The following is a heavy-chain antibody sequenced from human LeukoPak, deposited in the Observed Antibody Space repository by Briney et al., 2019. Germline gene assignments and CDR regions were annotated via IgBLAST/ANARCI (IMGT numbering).Heavy chain of an antibody. Sequence: PSETLPLTCTVSGGSISSYYWSWIRQPPGKGLEWIGYIYYSGSTNYNPSLKSRVTISVDTSKNQFSLKLSSVTAADTAVYYCARHASYGDLHGWGQGTLVTVSS. D-gene: IGHD4-17*01. CDR3: ARHASYGDLHG. V-gene: IGHV4-59*01. CDR1: GGSISSYY. CDR2: IYYSGST. J-gene: IGHJ4*02.